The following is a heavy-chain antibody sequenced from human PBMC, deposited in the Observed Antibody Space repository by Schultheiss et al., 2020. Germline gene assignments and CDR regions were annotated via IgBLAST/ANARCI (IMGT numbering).Heavy chain of an antibody. CDR3: ARALSSGWYVDC. V-gene: IGHV4-34*01. D-gene: IGHD6-19*01. CDR2: INHSGST. Sequence: SETLSLTCAVYGGSFSGYYWSWIRQPPGKGLEWIGEINHSGSTNYNPSLKSRVTISVDTSKNQFSLKLSSVTAADTAVYYCARALSSGWYVDCWGQGTLVTVSS. J-gene: IGHJ4*02. CDR1: GGSFSGYY.